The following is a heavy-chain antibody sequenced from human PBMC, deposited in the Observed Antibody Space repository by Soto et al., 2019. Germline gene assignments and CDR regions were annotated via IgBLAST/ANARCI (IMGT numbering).Heavy chain of an antibody. CDR2: INHSGST. J-gene: IGHJ6*02. Sequence: SETLSLTXAVYGGSFSGYYWSWIRQPPGKGLEWIGEINHSGSTNYNPSLKSRVTISVDTSKNQFSLKLSSVTAADTAVYYCARGPGGGYFDWLLFSGYGMDVWGQGTTVTVSS. V-gene: IGHV4-34*01. CDR3: ARGPGGGYFDWLLFSGYGMDV. CDR1: GGSFSGYY. D-gene: IGHD3-9*01.